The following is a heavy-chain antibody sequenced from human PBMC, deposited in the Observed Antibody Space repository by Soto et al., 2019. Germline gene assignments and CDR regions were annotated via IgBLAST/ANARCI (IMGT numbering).Heavy chain of an antibody. V-gene: IGHV4-4*02. CDR2: ISHSGSA. J-gene: IGHJ4*02. Sequence: QVQLQESGPGLVKPSGTLSLTCAVSGGSISITEWWTWVRQPPGKGLEWIAEISHSGSANYNPSLKSRVIMSLAKYKNQFSLNLTSVTAADTPVYYCATESGTFTCVNWGQRTLVTVSS. CDR3: ATESGTFTCVN. D-gene: IGHD1-7*01. CDR1: GGSISITEW.